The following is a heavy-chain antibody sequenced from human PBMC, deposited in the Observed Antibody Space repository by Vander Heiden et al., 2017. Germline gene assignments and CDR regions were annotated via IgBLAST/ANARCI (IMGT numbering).Heavy chain of an antibody. CDR1: GGSFSGYY. CDR2: ITHSGST. CDR3: ARQVYGSGSYDY. J-gene: IGHJ4*02. Sequence: QVQLQQWGPGLLPPSETLSLTCAVYGGSFSGYYWSWLRQPPGKGLEWIGEITHSGSTNYTPSLKSRVTISIDTSKIQFSLKLSSVTAADTAVYYCARQVYGSGSYDYWGQGTLVTVSS. V-gene: IGHV4-34*01. D-gene: IGHD3-10*01.